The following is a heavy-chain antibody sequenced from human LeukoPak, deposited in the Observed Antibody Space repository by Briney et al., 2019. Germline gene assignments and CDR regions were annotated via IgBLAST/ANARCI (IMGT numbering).Heavy chain of an antibody. J-gene: IGHJ5*02. V-gene: IGHV1-46*01. CDR3: ARAVGPRGGNWFDP. Sequence: GASVKVSCKASGYTLTSYFMHWVRQAPGQGLEWMGVVNPSSGSTTYSQKFQGRVTMTRDTSTSTVYMDLGSLRSDDTAVYYCARAVGPRGGNWFDPWGQGTLVTVSS. D-gene: IGHD1-26*01. CDR2: VNPSSGST. CDR1: GYTLTSYF.